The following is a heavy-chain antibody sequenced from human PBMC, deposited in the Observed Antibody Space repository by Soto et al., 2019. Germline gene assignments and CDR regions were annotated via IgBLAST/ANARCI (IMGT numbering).Heavy chain of an antibody. CDR3: ARDCPPGRVITFLGLARSDAIDT. CDR2: ISGSGLST. J-gene: IGHJ3*02. D-gene: IGHD3-22*01. Sequence: GGSLRLSCAASGFTFSSYAMTWVRQAPGKGLEWVSVISGSGLSTDYADSVKGRFTISRDDSKNTLYLQMNSLRAEDTAAYYCARDCPPGRVITFLGLARSDAIDTRGQGTMVTISS. V-gene: IGHV3-23*01. CDR1: GFTFSSYA.